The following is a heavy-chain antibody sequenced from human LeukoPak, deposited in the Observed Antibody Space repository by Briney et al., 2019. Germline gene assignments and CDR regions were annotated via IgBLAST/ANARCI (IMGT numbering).Heavy chain of an antibody. V-gene: IGHV4-30-2*01. D-gene: IGHD4-17*01. Sequence: SETLSLTCTVSGGSISSGGYSWSWIRQPPGKGLEWIGYIYHSGSTYYNPSLKSRVTISVDRSKNQFSLKLSSVTAADTAVYYCARRAVYGDYKVDAFDIWGQGTMVTVSS. J-gene: IGHJ3*02. CDR3: ARRAVYGDYKVDAFDI. CDR1: GGSISSGGYS. CDR2: IYHSGST.